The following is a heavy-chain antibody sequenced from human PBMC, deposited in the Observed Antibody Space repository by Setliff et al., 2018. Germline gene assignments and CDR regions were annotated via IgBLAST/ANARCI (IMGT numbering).Heavy chain of an antibody. D-gene: IGHD6-13*01. J-gene: IGHJ4*02. CDR1: GGSISNTFYY. Sequence: ETLSLTCAVSGGSISNTFYYWSWIRQPPGKGLEWIGYIYYSGSTNYNPSLKSRVTISVDTSKNQFSLKLSSVTAADTAVYYCARGPGSSSWPGDYYFDYWGQGTLVTVSS. CDR3: ARGPGSSSWPGDYYFDY. CDR2: IYYSGST. V-gene: IGHV4-61*01.